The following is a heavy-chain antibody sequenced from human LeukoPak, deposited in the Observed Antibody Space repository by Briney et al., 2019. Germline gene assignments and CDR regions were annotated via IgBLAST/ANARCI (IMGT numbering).Heavy chain of an antibody. Sequence: GGSLRLSCAASGFTFSSYDMSWVRQAPGKGLEWVSAISNTGDSTNYADSVKGRFTISRDNAKNSLYLQMNSLRAEDTAVYYCARHVVAVGFDYWGQGTLVTVSS. V-gene: IGHV3-21*01. CDR3: ARHVVAVGFDY. CDR2: ISNTGDST. CDR1: GFTFSSYD. D-gene: IGHD3-22*01. J-gene: IGHJ4*02.